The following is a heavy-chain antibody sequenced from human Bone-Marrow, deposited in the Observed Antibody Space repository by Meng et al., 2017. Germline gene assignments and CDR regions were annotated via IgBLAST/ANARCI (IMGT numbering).Heavy chain of an antibody. CDR2: IWYDGSNK. Sequence: GESLKISCAASGFTFSSYGMHWVRQAPGKGLEWVAVIWYDGSNKYYADSVKGRFTISRDNSKNTLYLQMNSLRAEDTAVYYCARDFGEAYCGGDCYWGLDYWGQGTLVTVSS. V-gene: IGHV3-33*01. CDR1: GFTFSSYG. J-gene: IGHJ4*02. CDR3: ARDFGEAYCGGDCYWGLDY. D-gene: IGHD2-21*02.